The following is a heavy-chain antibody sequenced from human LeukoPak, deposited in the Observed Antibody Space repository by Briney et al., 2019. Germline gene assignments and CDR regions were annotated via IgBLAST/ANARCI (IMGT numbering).Heavy chain of an antibody. CDR3: AKDEYSSSASPPGSFDY. Sequence: GGSLRLSCAASGFTFSSYAMSWVRQAPGKGLEWVSAISGSGGSTYYADSVKGRFTISRDNSKNTLYLQMNSLRAEDTAVYYCAKDEYSSSASPPGSFDYWGQGTPVTVSS. V-gene: IGHV3-23*01. D-gene: IGHD6-6*01. CDR2: ISGSGGST. J-gene: IGHJ4*02. CDR1: GFTFSSYA.